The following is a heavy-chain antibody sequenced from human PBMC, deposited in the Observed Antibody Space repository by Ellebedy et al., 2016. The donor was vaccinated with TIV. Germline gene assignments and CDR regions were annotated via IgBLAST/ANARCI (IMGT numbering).Heavy chain of an antibody. CDR2: ISSNGVST. D-gene: IGHD2-2*01. CDR3: ARGWSIVVPAASPFDF. Sequence: PGGSLRLSCAASGFRFSTHSMHWVRQAPGKGLEYVSAISSNGVSTYYANSVKGRFTISRDNSKNTLYLQMGSLRAEDMAVYYCARGWSIVVPAASPFDFWGQGTLVTVCS. V-gene: IGHV3-64*01. CDR1: GFRFSTHS. J-gene: IGHJ4*02.